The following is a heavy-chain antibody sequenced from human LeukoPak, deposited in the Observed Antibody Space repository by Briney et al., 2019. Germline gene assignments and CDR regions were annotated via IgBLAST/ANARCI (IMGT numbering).Heavy chain of an antibody. CDR2: INPNSGGT. Sequence: GASVKVSCKASGYTFTGYYMHWVRQAPGQGLEWMGWINPNSGGTNYAQKFQGRVTMTRDTSISTAYMELSSLRSEDTAVYYCARDKDYPNWFDPWGQGTLVTVSS. V-gene: IGHV1-2*02. CDR3: ARDKDYPNWFDP. J-gene: IGHJ5*02. D-gene: IGHD4-11*01. CDR1: GYTFTGYY.